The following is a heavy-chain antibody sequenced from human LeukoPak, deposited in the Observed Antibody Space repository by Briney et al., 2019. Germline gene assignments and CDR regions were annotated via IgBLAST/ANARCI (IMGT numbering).Heavy chain of an antibody. CDR3: ARAMYYYDSSGYYDH. CDR2: MYHNGST. V-gene: IGHV4-39*01. D-gene: IGHD3-22*01. CDR1: GGSISSISYY. Sequence: SETLSLTCTVSGGSISSISYYWGWIRQPPGKGLEWIGSMYHNGSTYYNPSLKSRVTISVDTSKNQFSLKLTSVTAADTAVYYCARAMYYYDSSGYYDHWGQGTLVTVSS. J-gene: IGHJ5*02.